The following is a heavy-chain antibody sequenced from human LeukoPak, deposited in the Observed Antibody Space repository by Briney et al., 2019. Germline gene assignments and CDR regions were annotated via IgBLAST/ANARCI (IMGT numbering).Heavy chain of an antibody. CDR1: GGSISNTNW. CDR2: VNLQGST. Sequence: SETLSLTCGVSGGSISNTNWWTWVRQHQGKGLEWIGEVNLQGSTNYNPSLKSRVAISVDKSENHISLKLTSVTAADTAVYYCAREGGPYRPLDYSGQGTLVTVAS. J-gene: IGHJ4*02. CDR3: AREGGPYRPLDY. V-gene: IGHV4-4*02.